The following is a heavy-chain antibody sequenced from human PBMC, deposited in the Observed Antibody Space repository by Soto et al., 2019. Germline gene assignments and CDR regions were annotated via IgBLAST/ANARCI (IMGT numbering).Heavy chain of an antibody. CDR2: IYHSGST. D-gene: IGHD3-22*01. V-gene: IGHV4-4*02. Sequence: QVQLQESGPGLVKPSGTLSLTCAVSGGSISSSNWWSWVRQPPGKGLEWIGEIYHSGSTNYNPSLTSRVTISVDQSKNQFSLKLSSVTAADTAVYYCARDRGFYDSSGYSFDYWGQGTLVTVSS. CDR3: ARDRGFYDSSGYSFDY. J-gene: IGHJ4*02. CDR1: GGSISSSNW.